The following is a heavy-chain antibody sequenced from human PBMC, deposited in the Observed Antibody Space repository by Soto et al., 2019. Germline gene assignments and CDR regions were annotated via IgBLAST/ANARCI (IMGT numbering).Heavy chain of an antibody. J-gene: IGHJ3*02. D-gene: IGHD2-15*01. CDR1: GGSISSYY. CDR2: IYYSGST. Sequence: QVQLQESGPGLVKPSETLSLTCTVSGGSISSYYWSWIRQPPGKGLEWIGYIYYSGSTNYNPSLKSRVTISVDTPKNQFSLKLSSVTAADTAVYYCAREPYKAANDAFDIWGQGTMVTVSS. CDR3: AREPYKAANDAFDI. V-gene: IGHV4-59*01.